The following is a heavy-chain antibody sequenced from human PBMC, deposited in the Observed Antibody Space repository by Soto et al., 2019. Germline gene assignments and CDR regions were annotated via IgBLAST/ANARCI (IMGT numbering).Heavy chain of an antibody. CDR2: INGDGSDT. Sequence: AGSLRLSCAASGFTFSTYWMHWVRQAPGKGLVWVSRINGDGSDTVYADSVKGRFTISRDNAKNTLYLQMSSLRAEDTAVYYCTRSITGFSYADSWGRGTLVTVSS. CDR1: GFTFSTYW. J-gene: IGHJ4*02. CDR3: TRSITGFSYADS. D-gene: IGHD2-2*01. V-gene: IGHV3-74*01.